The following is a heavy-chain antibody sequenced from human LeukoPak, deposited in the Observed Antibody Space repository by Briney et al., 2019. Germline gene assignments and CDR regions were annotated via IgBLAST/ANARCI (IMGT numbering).Heavy chain of an antibody. V-gene: IGHV3-23*01. CDR1: GFTFSSYA. CDR3: AKEGSYSGSRFDY. CDR2: ISGSGDST. J-gene: IGHJ4*02. Sequence: PGGSLRLSCAASGFTFSSYAMSGVRQAPGKGLEWVSFISGSGDSTYYADCVKGRFTISRDNSKNTLYLQMNSLRGEDTAVYYCAKEGSYSGSRFDYWGQGTLVTVSS. D-gene: IGHD1-26*01.